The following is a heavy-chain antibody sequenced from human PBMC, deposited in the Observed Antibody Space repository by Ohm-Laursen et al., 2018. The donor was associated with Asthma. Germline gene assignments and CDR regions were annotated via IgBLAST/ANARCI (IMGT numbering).Heavy chain of an antibody. CDR1: GFIFSNYG. V-gene: IGHV3-33*01. J-gene: IGHJ6*02. D-gene: IGHD1-26*01. CDR3: ARERSGSYFTWHYYYAMDV. Sequence: SLRLSCAASGFIFSNYGMHWVRQAPGKGLEWVAVIWYDGSNKYYADSVKGRFTISRDNSKNTLYLQMNSLRAEDTAVYYCARERSGSYFTWHYYYAMDVWGQGTTVTVSS. CDR2: IWYDGSNK.